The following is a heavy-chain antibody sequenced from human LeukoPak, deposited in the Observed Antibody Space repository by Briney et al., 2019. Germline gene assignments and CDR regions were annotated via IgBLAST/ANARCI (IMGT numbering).Heavy chain of an antibody. CDR3: ARDESEFDY. Sequence: PSETLSLTCTVSGGSMSNYYWSWIRQPAGKGLEWIGRIYTSGSTNYNPSLKSRVTMSIDTSKNQFSLKLGSVTAADTAVYFCARDESEFDYWGQGTLVTVSS. CDR2: IYTSGST. CDR1: GGSMSNYY. J-gene: IGHJ4*02. V-gene: IGHV4-4*07.